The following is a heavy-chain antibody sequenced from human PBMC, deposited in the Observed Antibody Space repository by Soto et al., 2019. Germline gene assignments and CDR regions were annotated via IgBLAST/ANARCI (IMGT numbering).Heavy chain of an antibody. CDR2: ITNTGITT. Sequence: GESLKISCAASGFDFSTHALTWVRQAPGKGLEWLSSITNTGITTHYADSVKGRFTISRENSRNTLHLQLNNLRVDDTAVYYCAKGFDYGDTKHIGRWRRGXLVTVSS. CDR1: GFDFSTHA. D-gene: IGHD4-17*01. J-gene: IGHJ4*02. CDR3: AKGFDYGDTKHIGR. V-gene: IGHV3-23*01.